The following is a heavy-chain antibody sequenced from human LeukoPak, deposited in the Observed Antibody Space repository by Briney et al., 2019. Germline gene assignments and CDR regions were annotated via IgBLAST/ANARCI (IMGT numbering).Heavy chain of an antibody. CDR3: ARRQYSSSWYGITYNWFDP. Sequence: GASVNVSFKASGGTFSSYAISWVRQAPGQGLEWMGGIIPIFGTANYAQKFQGRVTITADESTSTAYMELSSLRSEDTAVYYCARRQYSSSWYGITYNWFDPWGQGTLVTVSS. V-gene: IGHV1-69*13. J-gene: IGHJ5*02. CDR2: IIPIFGTA. D-gene: IGHD6-13*01. CDR1: GGTFSSYA.